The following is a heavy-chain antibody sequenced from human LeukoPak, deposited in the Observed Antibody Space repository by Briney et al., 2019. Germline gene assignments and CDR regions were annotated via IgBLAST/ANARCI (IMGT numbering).Heavy chain of an antibody. Sequence: SETLSLTCTASGGSISSGSYYWSWIRQPPGKGLEWIGEIYHSGSTNYNPSLKSRVTISVDKSKNQFSLKLSSVTAADTAVYYCARRYCSGGSCHNDYWGQGTLVTVSS. CDR2: IYHSGST. D-gene: IGHD2-15*01. J-gene: IGHJ4*02. CDR3: ARRYCSGGSCHNDY. V-gene: IGHV4-39*07. CDR1: GGSISSGSYY.